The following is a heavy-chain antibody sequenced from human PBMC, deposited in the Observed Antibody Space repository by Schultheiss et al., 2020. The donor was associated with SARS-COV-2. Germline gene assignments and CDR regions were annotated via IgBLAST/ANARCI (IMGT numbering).Heavy chain of an antibody. CDR3: ARGFGAGPFDI. Sequence: SETLSLTCSVSGGSISSSSYYWVWIRQPPGKGLEWIGYIYYSGSTYYNPSLKSRVTLSVDASKKEFSLKLNSVTAADTAVYYCARGFGAGPFDIWGQGTTVTVSS. CDR2: IYYSGST. CDR1: GGSISSSSYY. V-gene: IGHV4-39*07. J-gene: IGHJ3*02. D-gene: IGHD3-10*01.